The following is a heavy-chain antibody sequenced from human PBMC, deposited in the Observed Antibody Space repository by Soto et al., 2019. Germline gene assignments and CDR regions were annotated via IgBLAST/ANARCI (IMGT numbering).Heavy chain of an antibody. CDR3: AHSPGYSSGWELYFDY. V-gene: IGHV1-8*01. Sequence: ASVKVSCKASGYTFTSYDIHWVRQATGQGLEWMGWVNPNSGNTGYAQNFQGRVTITKDTSKNQVVLTMTNMDPVDTATYYCAHSPGYSSGWELYFDYWGQGTLVTVSS. CDR2: VNPNSGNT. J-gene: IGHJ4*02. D-gene: IGHD6-19*01. CDR1: GYTFTSYD.